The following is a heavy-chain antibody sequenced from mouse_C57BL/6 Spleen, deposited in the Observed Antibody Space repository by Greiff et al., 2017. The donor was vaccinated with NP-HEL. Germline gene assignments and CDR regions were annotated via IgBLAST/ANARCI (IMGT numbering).Heavy chain of an antibody. Sequence: EVQLVESGGGLVKPGGSLKLSCAASGFTFSDYGMHWVRQAPEKGLEWVAYISSGSSTIYYADTVKGRFTISRENAKNTLFLQMTSLRSEDTAMYYCARSSQAWFAYWGQGTLVTVSA. CDR2: ISSGSSTI. CDR3: ARSSQAWFAY. CDR1: GFTFSDYG. V-gene: IGHV5-17*01. J-gene: IGHJ3*01. D-gene: IGHD1-3*01.